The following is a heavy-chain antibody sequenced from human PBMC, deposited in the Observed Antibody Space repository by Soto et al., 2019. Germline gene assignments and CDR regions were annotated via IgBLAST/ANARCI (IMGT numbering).Heavy chain of an antibody. CDR1: GFTFNNYA. CDR3: ARDLPGGYFDL. Sequence: GGSLRLSCAASGFTFNNYAMNWVRQAPGKGLEWVATISATGGSTYYADSVKGRFTISRDNSKNTLYLQMNGLRVEDTAVYYCARDLPGGYFDLWGRGTLVTVSS. J-gene: IGHJ2*01. V-gene: IGHV3-23*01. CDR2: ISATGGST. D-gene: IGHD1-26*01.